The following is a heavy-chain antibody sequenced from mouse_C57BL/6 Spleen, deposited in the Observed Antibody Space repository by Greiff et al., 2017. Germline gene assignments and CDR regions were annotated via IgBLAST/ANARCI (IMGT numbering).Heavy chain of an antibody. V-gene: IGHV5-17*01. Sequence: EVKVVESGGGLVKPGGSLKLSCAASGFTFSDYGMHWVRQAPEKGLEWVAYISSGSSTIYYADTVKGRFTISRDNAKNTLFLQMTSLRSEDTAMYYCARPGLGYFDYWGQGTTLTVSS. CDR1: GFTFSDYG. D-gene: IGHD2-4*01. CDR3: ARPGLGYFDY. CDR2: ISSGSSTI. J-gene: IGHJ2*01.